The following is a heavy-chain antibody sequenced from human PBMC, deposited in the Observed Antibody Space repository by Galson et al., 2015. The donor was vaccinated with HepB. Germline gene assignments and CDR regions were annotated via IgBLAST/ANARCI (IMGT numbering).Heavy chain of an antibody. CDR3: ARDNLARSGSYRGAFDI. Sequence: SLRLSCAASGFTFSSYSMNWVRQAPGKGLEWVSYISSSSSTIYYADSVKGRFTISRDNAKNSLYLQMNSLRDEDTAVYYCARDNLARSGSYRGAFDIWGQGTMVTVSS. V-gene: IGHV3-48*02. CDR1: GFTFSSYS. D-gene: IGHD1-26*01. J-gene: IGHJ3*02. CDR2: ISSSSSTI.